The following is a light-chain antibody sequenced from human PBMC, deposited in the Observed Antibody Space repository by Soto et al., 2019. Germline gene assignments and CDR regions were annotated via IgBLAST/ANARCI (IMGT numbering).Light chain of an antibody. V-gene: IGKV3-20*01. Sequence: EVVLMQSPGTLSLSPGERATLSCRASQSVSSKYLAWYQQKPGQAPRLLIYGASTRATGIPGRFGGSGSGTDFSLTISRLEPGDFAVYYCQHYSTSPSLTFGGGTKVDIK. CDR1: QSVSSKY. CDR2: GAS. J-gene: IGKJ4*01. CDR3: QHYSTSPSLT.